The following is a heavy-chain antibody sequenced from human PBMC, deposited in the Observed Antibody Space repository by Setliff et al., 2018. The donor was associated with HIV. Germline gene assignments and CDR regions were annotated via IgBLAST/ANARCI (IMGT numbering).Heavy chain of an antibody. J-gene: IGHJ3*02. CDR1: GGSFNILG. Sequence: ASVKVSCKASGGSFNILGFTWVRQAPGQGLEWVGGIIPVVDAPISAQRFQGRVVMTADKSTGTAYMQLSSLKFEDTAVYYCATRPPGVHGFSIWGQGTMVTVSS. CDR2: IIPVVDAP. D-gene: IGHD3-10*01. CDR3: ATRPPGVHGFSI. V-gene: IGHV1-69*06.